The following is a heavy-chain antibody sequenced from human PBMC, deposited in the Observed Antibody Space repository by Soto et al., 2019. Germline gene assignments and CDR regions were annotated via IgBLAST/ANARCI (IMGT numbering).Heavy chain of an antibody. J-gene: IGHJ4*02. CDR1: GGSISSGGYY. D-gene: IGHD2-2*02. CDR3: ARIDPYCSSTSCYTFDY. Sequence: SETLSLTCTVSGGSISSGGYYWSWIRQHPGKGLEWIGYIYYSGSTYYNPSLKSRVTISVDTSKNQFSLKLSSVTAADTAVYYCARIDPYCSSTSCYTFDYWGQGTLVTVSS. CDR2: IYYSGST. V-gene: IGHV4-31*03.